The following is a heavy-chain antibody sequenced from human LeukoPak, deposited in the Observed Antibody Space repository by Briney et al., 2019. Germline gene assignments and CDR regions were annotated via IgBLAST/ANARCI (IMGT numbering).Heavy chain of an antibody. J-gene: IGHJ5*02. CDR2: INPNSGGT. D-gene: IGHD4-23*01. Sequence: ASVKVSCKAPGYTFTGYYMHWVRQAPGQGLEWMGWINPNSGGTNYAQKFQGRVTMTRNTSISTAYMELRSLRSEDTAVYYCARGPNKSDGGNSGSAWFDPWGQGTLVTVSS. V-gene: IGHV1-2*02. CDR1: GYTFTGYY. CDR3: ARGPNKSDGGNSGSAWFDP.